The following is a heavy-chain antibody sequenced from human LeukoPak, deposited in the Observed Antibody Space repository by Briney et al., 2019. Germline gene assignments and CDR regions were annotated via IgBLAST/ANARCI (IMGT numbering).Heavy chain of an antibody. Sequence: SETLSLTCTVSGGSISSYYWSRIRQPAGKGLEWIGRIYTSGSTNYNPSLKSRVTMSVDTSKNQFSLKLSSVTAADTAVYYCAREVAVAGRGWFDPWGQGTLVAVSS. V-gene: IGHV4-4*07. CDR2: IYTSGST. CDR3: AREVAVAGRGWFDP. J-gene: IGHJ5*02. D-gene: IGHD6-19*01. CDR1: GGSISSYY.